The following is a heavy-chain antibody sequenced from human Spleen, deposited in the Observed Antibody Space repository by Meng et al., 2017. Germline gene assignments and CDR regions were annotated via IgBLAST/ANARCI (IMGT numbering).Heavy chain of an antibody. CDR2: INHSGST. CDR3: ARATPSSPPDY. Sequence: QGLHQQERAVLFNPSDPLSHTCAVYGVSFSGYYWSWIRRPPGKRLEWIGEINHSGSTNYNPSLKSRVTISVDTSKNQFSLKLISVTAADTAVYYCARATPSSPPDYWGQGTLVTVSS. CDR1: GVSFSGYY. V-gene: IGHV4-34*01. J-gene: IGHJ4*02. D-gene: IGHD6-13*01.